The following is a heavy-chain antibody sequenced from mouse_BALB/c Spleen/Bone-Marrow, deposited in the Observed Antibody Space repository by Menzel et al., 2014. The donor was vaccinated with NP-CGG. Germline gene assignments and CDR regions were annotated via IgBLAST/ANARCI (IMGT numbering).Heavy chain of an antibody. CDR3: ARGGGYGNSPWFAY. D-gene: IGHD2-10*02. Sequence: VQLQQSGAELARPGASVKMSCKASGYTFTSYTMHWVKQRPGQGLEWIGYINPSSGYANYNQKFKGKATLTADKSSSTVYMQLSSLTSENSAVYFCARGGGYGNSPWFAYWGQGTLVTVSA. V-gene: IGHV1-4*01. CDR1: GYTFTSYT. J-gene: IGHJ3*01. CDR2: INPSSGYA.